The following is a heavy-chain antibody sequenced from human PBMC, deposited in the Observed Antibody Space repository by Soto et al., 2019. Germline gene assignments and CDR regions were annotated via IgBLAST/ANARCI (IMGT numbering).Heavy chain of an antibody. CDR3: ARSTTDCSSTSCHLDY. Sequence: PSETLSLTCTVSGGSISSYYGSWIRQPPGKGLEWIGYIYYSGSTNYNPSLKSRVTISVDTSKNQFSLKLSSVTAADTAVYYCARSTTDCSSTSCHLDYWGQGTLVTVSS. CDR1: GGSISSYY. V-gene: IGHV4-59*01. CDR2: IYYSGST. D-gene: IGHD2-2*01. J-gene: IGHJ4*02.